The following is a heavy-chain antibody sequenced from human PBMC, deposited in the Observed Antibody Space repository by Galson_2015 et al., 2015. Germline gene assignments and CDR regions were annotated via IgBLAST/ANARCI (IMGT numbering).Heavy chain of an antibody. CDR3: AGEYSASSDNHMAMRY. J-gene: IGHJ4*02. Sequence: CAISGDSVSSNSAAWNWIRQSPSRGLEWLGRTYYRSTWYNDYALSVKGRLTINPDTSKNQFSLQLNSVTPEDTALYYCAGEYSASSDNHMAMRYWGQGTLVTVSS. CDR2: TYYRSTWYN. V-gene: IGHV6-1*01. CDR1: GDSVSSNSAA. D-gene: IGHD3-22*01.